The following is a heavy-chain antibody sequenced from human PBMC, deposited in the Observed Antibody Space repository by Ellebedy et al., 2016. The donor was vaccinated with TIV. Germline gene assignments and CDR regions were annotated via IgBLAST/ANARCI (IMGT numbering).Heavy chain of an antibody. CDR1: GYTFTSYD. CDR3: ARDRRVTGTKSP. CDR2: MNTSSGNT. J-gene: IGHJ5*02. Sequence: AASVKVSCKASGYTFTSYDINWVRQGSGQGLEWMGWMNTSSGNTGYAQKFQGRVTMTRNTSITTAYMELSSLSSEDTAVYYCARDRRVTGTKSPWGQGTLVTVSS. V-gene: IGHV1-8*01. D-gene: IGHD1-7*01.